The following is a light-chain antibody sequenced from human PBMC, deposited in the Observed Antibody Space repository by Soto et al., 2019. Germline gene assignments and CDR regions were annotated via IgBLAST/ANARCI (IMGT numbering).Light chain of an antibody. CDR2: EDG. V-gene: IGLV3-21*02. CDR1: NIGSKS. Sequence: SYELTQPPSVSVAPGQTARITCGGNNIGSKSVHWYQLRPGQAPVLVVYEDGDRPSGIPERFSASKSGNTATLTFSRVEAGDEADYYCQVWESSSDHPVVFGGGTKLTVL. J-gene: IGLJ2*01. CDR3: QVWESSSDHPVV.